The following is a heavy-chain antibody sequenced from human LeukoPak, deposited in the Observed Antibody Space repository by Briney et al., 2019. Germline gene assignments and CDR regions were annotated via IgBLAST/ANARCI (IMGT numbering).Heavy chain of an antibody. D-gene: IGHD3-10*01. CDR3: ARDVRKQGLWS. J-gene: IGHJ4*02. V-gene: IGHV3-66*01. CDR2: IYSGDRT. CDR1: GFTFSGSF. Sequence: GGSLRFSCAASGFTFSGSFMYWIRQAPGKGLEWVSIIYSGDRTDYADSLKGRFTISRDTSKNTLYLQMSSLRAEDTAVYYCARDVRKQGLWSWGQGTLVTVSS.